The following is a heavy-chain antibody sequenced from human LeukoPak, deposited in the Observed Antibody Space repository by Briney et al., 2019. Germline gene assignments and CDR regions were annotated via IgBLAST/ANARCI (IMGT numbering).Heavy chain of an antibody. J-gene: IGHJ5*02. Sequence: GGSLRLSCAASGFIFNNFGLIWVRQAPGKGLEWVSAISNDGGGTTYADFVKGRFTISRDNSKNTPFLQMNSLRAEDTALYYCAKGGSGYFLDLWGQGTLVTVSS. D-gene: IGHD3-22*01. CDR1: GFIFNNFG. CDR3: AKGGSGYFLDL. CDR2: ISNDGGGT. V-gene: IGHV3-23*01.